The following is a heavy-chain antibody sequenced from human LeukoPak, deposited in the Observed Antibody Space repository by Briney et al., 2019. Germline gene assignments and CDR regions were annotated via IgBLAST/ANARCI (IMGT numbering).Heavy chain of an antibody. V-gene: IGHV3-30-3*01. D-gene: IGHD5-12*01. CDR3: ARGGGGGYGPGSDYFDY. J-gene: IGHJ4*02. CDR2: ISYDGSNK. Sequence: GRSLRLSCAASGFTFSSYAMHWVRQAPGKGLEWVAVISYDGSNKYYADSVKGRFTISRDNSKNTLYLQMNSLRAEDTAVYYCARGGGGGYGPGSDYFDYWGQGTLVTVSS. CDR1: GFTFSSYA.